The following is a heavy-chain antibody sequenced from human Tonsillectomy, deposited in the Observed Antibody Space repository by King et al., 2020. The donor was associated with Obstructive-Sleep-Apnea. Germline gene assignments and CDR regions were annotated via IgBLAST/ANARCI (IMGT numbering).Heavy chain of an antibody. V-gene: IGHV4-31*03. Sequence: QLQESGPGLVKPSQTLSLTCTVAGGSISSGDYYWSWIRQHPGKGLEWIAYIYYTGITYYNPSLESRVIISVDTAENQISLRLTSVSAADTAVYYCARVAYFDTSGYHFDRWGRGTLVTVSS. J-gene: IGHJ2*01. D-gene: IGHD3-22*01. CDR1: GGSISSGDYY. CDR3: ARVAYFDTSGYHFDR. CDR2: IYYTGIT.